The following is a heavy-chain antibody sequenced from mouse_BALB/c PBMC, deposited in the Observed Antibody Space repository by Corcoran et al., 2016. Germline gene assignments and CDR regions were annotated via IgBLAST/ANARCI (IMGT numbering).Heavy chain of an antibody. V-gene: IGHV9-2-1*01. CDR2: INTETGEP. CDR1: GYTFTDYS. D-gene: IGHD2-14*01. Sequence: QIQLVQSGPELKKPGETVTISCKASGYTFTDYSMHWVKQAPGKGLKWMGWINTETGEPTYADDFKGRFAFSLETSASTAYLQINNLKNEDTATYFCAKAYYRYGNYWGQGTTLTVSS. CDR3: AKAYYRYGNY. J-gene: IGHJ2*01.